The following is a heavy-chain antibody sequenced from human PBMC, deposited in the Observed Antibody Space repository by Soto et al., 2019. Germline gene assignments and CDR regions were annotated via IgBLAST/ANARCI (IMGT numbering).Heavy chain of an antibody. V-gene: IGHV3-7*04. CDR3: ARDGGGYDILTGHDY. Sequence: GESLKIPCVASGFTFNSFWMSWVRQAPGKGLELLASIKEDGSEKHYVDSVKGRFTISRDNAKNSLYLQMNSLRAEYTAVYYCARDGGGYDILTGHDYWGQGTLVTVSS. D-gene: IGHD3-9*01. CDR1: GFTFNSFW. CDR2: IKEDGSEK. J-gene: IGHJ4*02.